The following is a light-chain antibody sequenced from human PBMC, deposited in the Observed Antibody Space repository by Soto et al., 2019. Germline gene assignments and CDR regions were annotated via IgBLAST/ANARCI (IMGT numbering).Light chain of an antibody. CDR3: QHYGSSPWT. CDR1: QSIISSY. Sequence: EIVLTQSPGTLSLSPGDRATLSCRASQSIISSYLAWYQQKPGQAPRLLIYVASSRAAGIPDRFSGSGSGTEFTLTISRLETEDFAVYYCQHYGSSPWTFGQGTKVEIK. CDR2: VAS. V-gene: IGKV3-20*01. J-gene: IGKJ1*01.